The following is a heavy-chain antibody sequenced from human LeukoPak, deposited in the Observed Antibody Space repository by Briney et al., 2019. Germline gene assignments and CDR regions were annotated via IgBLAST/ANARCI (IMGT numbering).Heavy chain of an antibody. Sequence: SETLSLTCAVSGYSISNGYYWGWIRQPPGKGREWIGCIDHSGTTYHNPSLKSRVTISVDTSKNQFSLNLTSVTAADTAVYYCARLPRTSFGVDYFDFWGQGTLVTVSS. V-gene: IGHV4-38-2*01. CDR1: GYSISNGYY. D-gene: IGHD3-3*01. CDR2: IDHSGTT. J-gene: IGHJ4*02. CDR3: ARLPRTSFGVDYFDF.